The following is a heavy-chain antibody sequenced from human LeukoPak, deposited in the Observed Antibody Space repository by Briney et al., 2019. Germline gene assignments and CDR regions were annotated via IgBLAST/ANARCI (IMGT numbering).Heavy chain of an antibody. D-gene: IGHD2-15*01. Sequence: PSETLSLTCAVYGGSFSGYYWSWIRQPPGKGLEWIGYIYHSGSTYYNPSLKSRVTISVDRSKNQFSLKLSSVTAADTAVYYCARAIVVVVAAIAFDIWGQGTMVTVSS. CDR2: IYHSGST. CDR1: GGSFSGYY. CDR3: ARAIVVVVAAIAFDI. J-gene: IGHJ3*02. V-gene: IGHV4-34*01.